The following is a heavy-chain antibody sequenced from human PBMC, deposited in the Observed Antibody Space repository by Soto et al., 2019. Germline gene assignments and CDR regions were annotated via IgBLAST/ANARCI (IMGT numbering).Heavy chain of an antibody. V-gene: IGHV4-59*01. CDR1: GGSISSFY. J-gene: IGHJ6*02. CDR2: IYYSGST. CDR3: ARYRHCSGDSCNYYYIMDV. D-gene: IGHD2-15*01. Sequence: SETLSLTCTVSGGSISSFYWSWIRQPPGKGLEWIGYIYYSGSTNYNPSLKSRVTISVDTSKNQFSLKLSSVTAADTAVYFCARYRHCSGDSCNYYYIMDVWGQGTTVTVSS.